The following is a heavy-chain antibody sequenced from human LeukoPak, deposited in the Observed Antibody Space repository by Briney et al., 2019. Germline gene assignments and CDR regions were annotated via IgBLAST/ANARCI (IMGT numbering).Heavy chain of an antibody. D-gene: IGHD2-8*02. CDR1: GGSLSSSDW. V-gene: IGHV4-4*02. CDR2: IYHSGST. CDR3: AITGWRWFDP. J-gene: IGHJ5*02. Sequence: PSETLSLTCAVSGGSLSSSDWWSWGRQPPGRGLEWIGEIYHSGSTNYNPSLKSRVTRAVDKSKNQFSLKMSSVTAPDTAVYYCAITGWRWFDPWGQGTLVTVSS.